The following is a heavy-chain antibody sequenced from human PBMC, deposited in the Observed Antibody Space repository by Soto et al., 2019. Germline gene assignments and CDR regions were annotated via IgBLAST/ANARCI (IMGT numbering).Heavy chain of an antibody. CDR3: ASDAPTIAAQDDY. Sequence: QVQLVQSGAEVKKPGASVKVSCKASGYTFTSYGISWVRQAPGQGREWMGWISAYNGHTNYAQKLQGRVTMTTDTSKSTADMELRSLGSDDTAVYYCASDAPTIAAQDDYWGQGTLVTVSS. CDR2: ISAYNGHT. CDR1: GYTFTSYG. D-gene: IGHD6-13*01. J-gene: IGHJ4*02. V-gene: IGHV1-18*01.